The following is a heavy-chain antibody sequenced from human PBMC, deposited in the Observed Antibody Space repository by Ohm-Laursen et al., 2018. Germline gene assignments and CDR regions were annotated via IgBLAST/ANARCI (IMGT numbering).Heavy chain of an antibody. CDR3: ARGGSGSYVDY. Sequence: SETLSLTCAVFGGSFSGYYWSWIRQPPGKGLQWIGEITHSGSTSYNPSLKSRVTISVDTSKNQFSLKLSSVTAADTAVYYCARGGSGSYVDYWGQGTLVTVSS. J-gene: IGHJ4*02. CDR2: ITHSGST. D-gene: IGHD1-26*01. V-gene: IGHV4-34*01. CDR1: GGSFSGYY.